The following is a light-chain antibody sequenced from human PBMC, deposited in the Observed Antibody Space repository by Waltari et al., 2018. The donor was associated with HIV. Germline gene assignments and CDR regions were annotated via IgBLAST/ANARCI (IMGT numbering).Light chain of an antibody. CDR1: VVVKKS. CDR2: KDS. Sequence: SYEPTQPSSVSVAPGQTARTTCSGDVVVKKSTRWFQQKPGQAPVKVIYKDSERPSGIPERFSGSSSGTTVTLTISGAQVEDEADYYCYSATDNNLGVFGGGTKLTVL. CDR3: YSATDNNLGV. J-gene: IGLJ2*01. V-gene: IGLV3-27*01.